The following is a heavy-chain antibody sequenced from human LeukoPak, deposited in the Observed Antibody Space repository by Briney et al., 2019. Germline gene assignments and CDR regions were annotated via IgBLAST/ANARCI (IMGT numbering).Heavy chain of an antibody. D-gene: IGHD3-16*01. Sequence: SETLSLTCSVSGDSMRTGGYYWTWIRQHPGKGLAWIGYIYYSGSTYYNPSLKSRISMSVDTSKNQFSVKLTSVTAADTADYFCARGDGSHSYAKGFDIWGQGTLVTVSS. V-gene: IGHV4-31*03. J-gene: IGHJ3*02. CDR1: GDSMRTGGYY. CDR2: IYYSGST. CDR3: ARGDGSHSYAKGFDI.